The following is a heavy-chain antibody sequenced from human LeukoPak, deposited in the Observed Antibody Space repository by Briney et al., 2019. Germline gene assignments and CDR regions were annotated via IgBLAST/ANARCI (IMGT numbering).Heavy chain of an antibody. V-gene: IGHV3-23*01. CDR3: AKVNTRSIAVAGKGWFDP. CDR1: GFTFSSYA. D-gene: IGHD6-19*01. Sequence: GGSLRLSCAASGFTFSSYAMSWVRQAPGKGLEWVSAIGGSGGSTYYADSVKGRFTISRDNSKNTLYLQMNSLRAEDTAVYYCAKVNTRSIAVAGKGWFDPWGQGTLVTVSS. J-gene: IGHJ5*02. CDR2: IGGSGGST.